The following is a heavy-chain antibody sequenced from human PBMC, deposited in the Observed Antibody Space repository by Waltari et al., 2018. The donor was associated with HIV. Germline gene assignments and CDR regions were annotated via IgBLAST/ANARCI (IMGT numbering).Heavy chain of an antibody. V-gene: IGHV3-30*04. J-gene: IGHJ4*02. CDR3: ARDRFFSVAGTFYFDY. D-gene: IGHD6-19*01. CDR1: GFTFSSYA. CDR2: ISYDGSNK. Sequence: QVQLVESGGGVVQPGRSLRLSCAASGFTFSSYAMHWVRQAPGKGLEWVAVISYDGSNKYYADSVKGRFTISRDNSQNTLYLQMNSLRAEDTAVYYCARDRFFSVAGTFYFDYWGQGTLVTVSS.